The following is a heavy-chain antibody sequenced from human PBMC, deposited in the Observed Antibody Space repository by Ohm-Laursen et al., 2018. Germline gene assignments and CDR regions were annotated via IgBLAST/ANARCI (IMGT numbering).Heavy chain of an antibody. CDR3: ARDAPSYGDYANDAFDI. D-gene: IGHD4-17*01. CDR2: IIPILGTT. Sequence: GASVKVSCKASGGTFSSYAISWVRQAPGQGLEWMGGIIPILGTTNYAQKFQGRVTITADESTSTAYMELSSLRSEDTAVYYCARDAPSYGDYANDAFDIWGQGTMVTVSS. J-gene: IGHJ3*02. V-gene: IGHV1-69*13. CDR1: GGTFSSYA.